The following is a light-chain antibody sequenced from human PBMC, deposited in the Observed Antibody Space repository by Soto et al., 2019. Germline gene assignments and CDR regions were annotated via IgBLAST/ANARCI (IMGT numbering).Light chain of an antibody. CDR3: QQYGDYPWT. V-gene: IGKV1-5*01. J-gene: IGKJ1*01. CDR2: DAS. Sequence: DIQMTQSPSTLSASAGDRVTISCRASQSVSIWLAWYQQKPGKAPNLLIYDASSLESGVPSRFIGSGSGTDFTLTISSLQPDDFATYYCQQYGDYPWTFGQGTKV. CDR1: QSVSIW.